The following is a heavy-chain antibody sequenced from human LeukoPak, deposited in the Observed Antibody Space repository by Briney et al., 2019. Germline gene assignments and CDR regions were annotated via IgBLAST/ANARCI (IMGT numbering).Heavy chain of an antibody. V-gene: IGHV4-59*08. CDR2: ISHSGST. Sequence: PSETLSLTCTVSGGSISTYYSSWIRQPPGKGLEWIGYISHSGSTNYNPSLKSRVTMSVDRSRNQFSLKLNSVTAADTAVYYCARHLRAVAGGRYFDYWGQGTQVTVSS. CDR3: ARHLRAVAGGRYFDY. CDR1: GGSISTYY. D-gene: IGHD6-19*01. J-gene: IGHJ4*02.